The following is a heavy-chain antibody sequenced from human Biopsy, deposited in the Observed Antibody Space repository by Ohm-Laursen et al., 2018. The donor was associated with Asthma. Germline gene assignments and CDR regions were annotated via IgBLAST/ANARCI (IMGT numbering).Heavy chain of an antibody. V-gene: IGHV1-2*06. CDR2: INPNSGGT. CDR3: ARGQKSAGDRWFDP. D-gene: IGHD6-13*01. J-gene: IGHJ5*02. Sequence: SVKVSCKASGYIFTSHAMNWVRQAPGQGLEWMGQINPNSGGTNYAQKFQGRVTMTRDTSISTAYMEVSRLRSDDTAVYYCARGQKSAGDRWFDPWGQGTLVTVSS. CDR1: GYIFTSHA.